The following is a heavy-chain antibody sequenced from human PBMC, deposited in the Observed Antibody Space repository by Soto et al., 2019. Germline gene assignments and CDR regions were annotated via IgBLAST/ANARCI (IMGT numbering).Heavy chain of an antibody. CDR1: GFTFGRYS. Sequence: GGSMSVSWAASGFTFGRYSMSWVRPAQGKGLEWVSSISSSSSYIYYADSVKGRFTISRDNAKNSLYLQMNSLRAEDTAVYYCAREAPEITEYYYYYMDVWGKGTTVTVSS. CDR2: ISSSSSYI. J-gene: IGHJ6*03. CDR3: AREAPEITEYYYYYMDV. V-gene: IGHV3-21*01. D-gene: IGHD1-20*01.